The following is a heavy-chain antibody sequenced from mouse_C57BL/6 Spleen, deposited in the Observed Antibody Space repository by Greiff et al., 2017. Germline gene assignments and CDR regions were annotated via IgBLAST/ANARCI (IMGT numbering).Heavy chain of an antibody. CDR3: AREGYYGNSYAMDY. CDR1: GYSFTDYN. D-gene: IGHD2-1*01. J-gene: IGHJ4*01. V-gene: IGHV1-39*01. CDR2: INPNYGTT. Sequence: VQLKESGPELVKPGASVKISCKASGYSFTDYNMNWVKQSNGKSLEWIGVINPNYGTTSYNQKFKGKATLTVDQSSSTAYMQLNSLTSEDSAVYYCAREGYYGNSYAMDYWGQGTSVTVSS.